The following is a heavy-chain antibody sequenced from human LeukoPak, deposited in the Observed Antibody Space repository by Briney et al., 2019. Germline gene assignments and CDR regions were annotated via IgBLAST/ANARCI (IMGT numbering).Heavy chain of an antibody. CDR2: IYYSGST. D-gene: IGHD3-10*01. CDR3: ARLGGRRGPFDY. Sequence: PSETLSLTCTVSGGSISSSSYYWGWIRQPPGKGLEWIGSIYYSGSTYYNPSLKSRVTISVDTSKNQFSLKLSSVTAADTAVYYCARLGGRRGPFDYWGQGTLVTVSS. V-gene: IGHV4-39*01. J-gene: IGHJ4*02. CDR1: GGSISSSSYY.